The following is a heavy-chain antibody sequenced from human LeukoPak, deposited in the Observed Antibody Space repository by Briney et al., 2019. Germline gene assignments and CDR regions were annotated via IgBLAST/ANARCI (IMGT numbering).Heavy chain of an antibody. J-gene: IGHJ4*02. CDR3: ARVGVAVAGYGGSLFDY. D-gene: IGHD6-19*01. CDR1: DDSITGFY. CDR2: IHCSGST. V-gene: IGHV4-59*12. Sequence: SETLSLTCTVSDDSITGFYWNWIRQPPGKGLEWIGYIHCSGSTNYNPSLKSRVSISVDTSKTQFSLKLSSVTAADTAVYYCARVGVAVAGYGGSLFDYWGQGTLVTVSS.